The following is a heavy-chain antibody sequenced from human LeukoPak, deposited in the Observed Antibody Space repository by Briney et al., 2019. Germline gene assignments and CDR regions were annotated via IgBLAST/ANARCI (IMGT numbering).Heavy chain of an antibody. CDR2: IDSSGSTI. Sequence: GGSLRLSCAASGFTFSSYEMNWVRQAPGKGLEWVSYIDSSGSTIHYADSVKGRFTISRDDAKNSLYLQMNSLRAEDTAVYYCARTKEMATISYFDSWGQGALVTVSS. V-gene: IGHV3-48*03. CDR1: GFTFSSYE. D-gene: IGHD5-24*01. CDR3: ARTKEMATISYFDS. J-gene: IGHJ4*02.